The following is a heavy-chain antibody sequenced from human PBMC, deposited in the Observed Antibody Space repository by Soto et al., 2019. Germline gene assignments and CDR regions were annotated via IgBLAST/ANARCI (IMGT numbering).Heavy chain of an antibody. D-gene: IGHD3-10*01. V-gene: IGHV3-66*01. J-gene: IGHJ5*02. CDR2: MFSGGST. Sequence: EVQLLESGGGLAQPGGSRRLSCAASEFTLSGHFMSWVRQPPGKGLEWVSIMFSGGSTDYADSVKGRFIISRDNSKNILYLQMNNLRAEDTAKYYSAKILGSGSYHWGQGALVIVSS. CDR1: EFTLSGHF. CDR3: AKILGSGSYH.